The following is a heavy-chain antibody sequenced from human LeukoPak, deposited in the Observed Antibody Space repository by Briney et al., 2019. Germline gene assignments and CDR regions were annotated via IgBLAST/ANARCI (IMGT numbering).Heavy chain of an antibody. J-gene: IGHJ4*02. CDR3: TRGAGWLIDY. V-gene: IGHV4-59*01. CDR2: FYNSGRS. CDR1: DDSISDYY. Sequence: SETLSLTCTVSDDSISDYYRGWIRQLPGKGLEWIGYFYNSGRSTYNPSLKSRVTISADTSKNHFSLKLNSVTTADTAVYYCTRGAGWLIDYWGQGILVTVS. D-gene: IGHD3-16*01.